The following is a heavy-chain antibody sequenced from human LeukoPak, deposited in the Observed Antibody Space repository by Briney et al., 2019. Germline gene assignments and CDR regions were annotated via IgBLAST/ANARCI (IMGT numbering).Heavy chain of an antibody. CDR2: IYYSGST. J-gene: IGHJ6*03. Sequence: PSEALSLTCTVSGGSISSYHWSWIRQPPGKGLEWIGYIYYSGSTNYNPSPKSRVTISVDTSKNQLSLKLSSVTAADTAVYYCARVRATLFGVAMDYMDVWGKGTTVTVSS. D-gene: IGHD3-3*01. CDR3: ARVRATLFGVAMDYMDV. V-gene: IGHV4-59*08. CDR1: GGSISSYH.